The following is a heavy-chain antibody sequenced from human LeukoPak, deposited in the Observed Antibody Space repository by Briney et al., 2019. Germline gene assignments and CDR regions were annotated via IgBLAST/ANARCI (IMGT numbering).Heavy chain of an antibody. D-gene: IGHD6-13*01. CDR3: SSPTGADY. V-gene: IGHV3-30-3*01. Sequence: TGGSLRLSCAASGFTFSSYAMHWVRQAPGKGLEWVAVISYDGSNKYYADSVKGRFTISRDNSKSTLYLQMNSLRAEDTAVYYCSSPTGADYWGQGTLVTVSS. CDR2: ISYDGSNK. J-gene: IGHJ4*02. CDR1: GFTFSSYA.